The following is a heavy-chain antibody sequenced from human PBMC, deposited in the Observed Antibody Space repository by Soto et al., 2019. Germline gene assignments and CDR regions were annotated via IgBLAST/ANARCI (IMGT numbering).Heavy chain of an antibody. V-gene: IGHV1-69*01. J-gene: IGHJ4*02. CDR2: IIPIFGTA. Sequence: QVQLVQSGAEVKKPGSSLKVSCKASGGTFSSYAISWVRQAPGQGLEWMGGIIPIFGTANYAQKFQGRVTITADESTSTAYMELSSLRSEDTAVYYCAREHHQLRPLYYFDYWGQGTLVTVSS. D-gene: IGHD2-2*01. CDR1: GGTFSSYA. CDR3: AREHHQLRPLYYFDY.